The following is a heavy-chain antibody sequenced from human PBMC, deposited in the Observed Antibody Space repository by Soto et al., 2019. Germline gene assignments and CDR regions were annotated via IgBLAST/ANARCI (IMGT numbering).Heavy chain of an antibody. CDR1: GFSVSSNY. Sequence: LSCAISGFSVSSNYLSWVRQAPGKGLEWVSVHYSGGSTYYADSVQGRFTISRDKSNNTLYLQMRRVRAEDTAVYFCARHRHPRGTVGATSPLDPWGQGTQVTVSS. J-gene: IGHJ5*02. D-gene: IGHD1-26*01. CDR2: HYSGGST. V-gene: IGHV3-53*01. CDR3: ARHRHPRGTVGATSPLDP.